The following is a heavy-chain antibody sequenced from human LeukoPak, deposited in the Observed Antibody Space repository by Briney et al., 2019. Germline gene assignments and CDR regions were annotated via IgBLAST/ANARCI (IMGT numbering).Heavy chain of an antibody. J-gene: IGHJ6*03. V-gene: IGHV1-24*01. CDR1: GYTLTELS. Sequence: ASVKVSCKVSGYTLTELSMHWVRQAPGKGLEWMGGFDPEDGETIYAQKFQGRVTVTEDTSTDTAYMELSSLRSEDTAVYYCATVPVLPAAIKGDYYMDVWGKGTTVTVSS. CDR3: ATVPVLPAAIKGDYYMDV. CDR2: FDPEDGET. D-gene: IGHD2-2*02.